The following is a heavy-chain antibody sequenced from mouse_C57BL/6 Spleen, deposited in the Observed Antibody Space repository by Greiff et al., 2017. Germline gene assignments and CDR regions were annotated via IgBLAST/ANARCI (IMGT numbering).Heavy chain of an antibody. J-gene: IGHJ4*01. V-gene: IGHV5-17*01. Sequence: EVMLVESGGGLVKPGGSLKLSCAASGFTFSDYGMHWVRQAPEKGLEWVAYISSGSSTIYYADTVKGRFTSSRANAKNNLFLQMTSLRSEDTAMYYCARGITTVEGAMDYWGQGTSVTVSS. CDR2: ISSGSSTI. CDR3: ARGITTVEGAMDY. CDR1: GFTFSDYG. D-gene: IGHD1-1*01.